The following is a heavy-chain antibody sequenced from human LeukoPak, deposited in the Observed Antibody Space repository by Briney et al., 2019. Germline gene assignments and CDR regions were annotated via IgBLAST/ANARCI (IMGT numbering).Heavy chain of an antibody. CDR1: GFTFSGYW. Sequence: GGSLRLSCAASGFTFSGYWMSWVRQGPGKGRGWVANIKQDGSEKYYVDSVKGRFTISRDNAKNSLYLQMNSLRAEDTAVYYCARVEGGSGSYFDYWGQGTLVTVSS. J-gene: IGHJ4*02. CDR2: IKQDGSEK. V-gene: IGHV3-7*01. D-gene: IGHD3-10*01. CDR3: ARVEGGSGSYFDY.